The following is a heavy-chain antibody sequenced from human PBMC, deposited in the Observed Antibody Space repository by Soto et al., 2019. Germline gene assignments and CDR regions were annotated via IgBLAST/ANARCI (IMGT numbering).Heavy chain of an antibody. J-gene: IGHJ3*02. CDR1: GYTFTSYA. V-gene: IGHV1-3*01. D-gene: IGHD4-17*01. CDR3: AREVYGKLSAFDI. CDR2: INAGNGNT. Sequence: QVQLVQSGAEAKKPGASVKVSCKASGYTFTSYAMHWVRQAPGQRLEWMGWINAGNGNTKYSQKFQGRVTITRDTSASTAYMELSSLRSEATAMYYCAREVYGKLSAFDIWGQGTMVTVSS.